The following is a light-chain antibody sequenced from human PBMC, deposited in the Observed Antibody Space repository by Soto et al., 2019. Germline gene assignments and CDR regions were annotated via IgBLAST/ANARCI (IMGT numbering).Light chain of an antibody. CDR3: QQYNSYQWT. J-gene: IGKJ1*01. CDR1: QSISSW. V-gene: IGKV1-5*03. Sequence: DIQMTQSPSTLSASVGDRVIITCRASQSISSWLAWYQQKPGKAPKLLIYKASSLESGVPSRFSGSGSGTEFTLTISSLQPDDFATYYCQQYNSYQWTLGQGTKVDI. CDR2: KAS.